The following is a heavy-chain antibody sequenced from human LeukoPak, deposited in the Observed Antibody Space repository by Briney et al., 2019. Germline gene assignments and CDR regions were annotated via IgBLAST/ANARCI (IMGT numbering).Heavy chain of an antibody. J-gene: IGHJ4*02. CDR1: GVSFSGYY. D-gene: IGHD3-22*01. V-gene: IGHV3-11*04. CDR2: ISCSSSTL. CDR3: ARDGDYYSYFDY. Sequence: LSLTCSVYGVSFSGYYWSWIRQPPGKGLEWVSYISCSSSTLYYADSGKGRFTVSREKSNDSLDLQMNSLRDEDTAVYYCARDGDYYSYFDYWGQRTLVPVSS.